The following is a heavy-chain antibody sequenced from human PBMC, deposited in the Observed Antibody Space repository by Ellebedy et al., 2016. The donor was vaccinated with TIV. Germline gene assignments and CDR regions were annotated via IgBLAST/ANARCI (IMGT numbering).Heavy chain of an antibody. J-gene: IGHJ5*01. D-gene: IGHD1-1*01. Sequence: GESLKIPCVASGFSVGGNYMNWVRQAPGKGLEWVSVIYAGGSTFYADSVKGRFTISRDNSKNTVSLQMNSLRAEDTAVYYCTRGPNSDSWGQGTLVTVSS. V-gene: IGHV3-53*01. CDR1: GFSVGGNY. CDR2: IYAGGST. CDR3: TRGPNSDS.